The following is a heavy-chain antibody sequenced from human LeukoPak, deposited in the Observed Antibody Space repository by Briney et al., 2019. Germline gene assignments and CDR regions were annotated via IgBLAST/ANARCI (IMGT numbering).Heavy chain of an antibody. J-gene: IGHJ4*02. V-gene: IGHV3-21*01. CDR2: ISSSSSYI. CDR3: APDHGSGSYPFDY. CDR1: GFTFSNYS. D-gene: IGHD3-10*01. Sequence: GGSLRLSCAASGFTFSNYSMNWVRQAPGKGLEWVSSISSSSSYIYYADSVKGRFTISRDNAKNSLYLQMNSLRAEDTAVYYCAPDHGSGSYPFDYWGQGTLVTVSS.